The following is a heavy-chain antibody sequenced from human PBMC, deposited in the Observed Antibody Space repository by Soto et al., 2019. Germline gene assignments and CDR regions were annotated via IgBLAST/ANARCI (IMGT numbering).Heavy chain of an antibody. CDR3: ARYCSGGSCYSNWFDP. V-gene: IGHV4-34*01. CDR1: GGSFSGYY. J-gene: IGHJ5*02. CDR2: INHSGST. Sequence: SETLSLTCAVYGGSFSGYYWSWIRQPPGKGLEWIGEINHSGSTNYNPSLKSRVTTSVDTSKNQFSLKLSSVTAADTAVYYCARYCSGGSCYSNWFDPWGQGTLVTVSS. D-gene: IGHD2-15*01.